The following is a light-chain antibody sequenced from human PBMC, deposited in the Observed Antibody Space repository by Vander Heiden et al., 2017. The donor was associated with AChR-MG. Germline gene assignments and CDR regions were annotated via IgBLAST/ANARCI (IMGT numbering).Light chain of an antibody. CDR2: AAF. V-gene: IGKV1-16*01. CDR1: QDISNF. Sequence: DIQMTQSPSSLSASVGDRVTITCRASQDISNFLAWFQQKPGQAPKSLIYAAFTLRSGVPSRFNGSGSGTEFTLTISSLQPEDFATYYCQQENSFPLTFGGRTKVEIK. CDR3: QQENSFPLT. J-gene: IGKJ4*01.